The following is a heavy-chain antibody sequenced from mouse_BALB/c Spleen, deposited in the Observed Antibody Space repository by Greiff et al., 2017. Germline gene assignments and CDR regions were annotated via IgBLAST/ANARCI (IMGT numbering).Heavy chain of an antibody. CDR2: ILPGSGST. CDR1: GYTFSSYW. CDR3: ARRDFYYYGSRDYYAMDY. V-gene: IGHV1-9*01. J-gene: IGHJ4*01. D-gene: IGHD1-1*01. Sequence: QVQLKESGAELMKPGASVKISCKATGYTFSSYWIEWVKQRPGHGLEWIGEILPGSGSTNYNEKFKGKATFTADTSSNTAYMQLSSLTSEDSAVYYCARRDFYYYGSRDYYAMDYWGQGTSVTVSS.